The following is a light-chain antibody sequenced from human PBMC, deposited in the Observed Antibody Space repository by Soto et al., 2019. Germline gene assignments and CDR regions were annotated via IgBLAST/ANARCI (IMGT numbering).Light chain of an antibody. Sequence: IVLTQSPGTLSLSPGERSTLSCRASQNVRSGYLAWYQQKPGQAPRLLIYGASSRATGIPDRFSGSGSGTDFTLTISRLEPEDFAVYYCQQYVNSPYTFGQGTKVDIK. V-gene: IGKV3-20*01. CDR1: QNVRSGY. CDR2: GAS. CDR3: QQYVNSPYT. J-gene: IGKJ2*01.